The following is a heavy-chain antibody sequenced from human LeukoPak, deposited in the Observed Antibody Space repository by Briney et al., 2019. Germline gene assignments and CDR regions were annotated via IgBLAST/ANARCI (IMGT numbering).Heavy chain of an antibody. V-gene: IGHV1-69*05. Sequence: ASVKVSCKASGGTFSSYAISWVRQAPGQGLEWMGRIIPIFGTANYAQKFQGRVTITTDESTSTAYMELSSLRSEDTAVYYCARRDYYDSSGSFDYWGQETLVTVSS. CDR3: ARRDYYDSSGSFDY. CDR1: GGTFSSYA. D-gene: IGHD3-22*01. CDR2: IIPIFGTA. J-gene: IGHJ4*02.